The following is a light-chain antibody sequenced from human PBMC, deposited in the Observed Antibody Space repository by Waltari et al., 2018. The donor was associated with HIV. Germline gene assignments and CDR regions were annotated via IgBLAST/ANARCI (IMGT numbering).Light chain of an antibody. CDR1: SSTIGSNS. CDR2: RNN. V-gene: IGLV1-47*01. J-gene: IGLJ3*02. CDR3: AAWDDSLSGRV. Sequence: QSVLTQPPSASGTPGQRVNIPCSGSSSTIGSNSVSWYQQLPGTAPKLLISRNNQRPSGVPDGFAGSMSGTSASLAISGLRSEDEAHYYCAAWDDSLSGRVFGEGTKLTVL.